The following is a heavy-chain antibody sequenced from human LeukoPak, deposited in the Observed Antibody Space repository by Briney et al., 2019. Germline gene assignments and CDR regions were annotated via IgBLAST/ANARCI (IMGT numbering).Heavy chain of an antibody. V-gene: IGHV3-15*01. J-gene: IGHJ4*02. CDR1: GITFTNAW. Sequence: PGGSLRLSCAASGITFTNAWMSWVRQAPGKGLEWVGRIKSKTDGGTTDYAAPVKGRFTISRDDSKNTLYLQMNSLKTEDTAVYHCASRSGRQWLPYFDYWGQGTLVTVSS. CDR2: IKSKTDGGTT. D-gene: IGHD1-26*01. CDR3: ASRSGRQWLPYFDY.